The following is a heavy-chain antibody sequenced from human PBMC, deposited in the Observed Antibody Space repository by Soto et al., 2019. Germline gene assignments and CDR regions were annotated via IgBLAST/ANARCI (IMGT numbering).Heavy chain of an antibody. J-gene: IGHJ5*02. CDR2: IYWNDDE. CDR3: AHRGYGDYPRDNWFDP. CDR1: GFSLSTSGRG. D-gene: IGHD4-17*01. V-gene: IGHV2-5*01. Sequence: QITLKESGPTLVKPTQTLTLTCSFSGFSLSTSGRGVGWIRQPPGKALEWLALIYWNDDERYSPSLKNRVTITKDTYTNQVVLTMTNMDPLDTATYYCAHRGYGDYPRDNWFDPWGQGTLVTVSS.